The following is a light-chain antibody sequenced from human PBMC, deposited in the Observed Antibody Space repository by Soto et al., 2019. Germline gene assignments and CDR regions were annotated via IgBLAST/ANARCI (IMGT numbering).Light chain of an antibody. J-gene: IGLJ3*02. Sequence: QSALTQPPSVSGAPGQRVTISCTGSRSNIGAGYDVHWYQQFPGRVPKLLIYGNNNRPSGVPDRFSGSKSGTSASLAIAGLQAEDEADYYCQSFDSSLSGSVFGGGTQLTVL. CDR3: QSFDSSLSGSV. CDR2: GNN. CDR1: RSNIGAGYD. V-gene: IGLV1-40*01.